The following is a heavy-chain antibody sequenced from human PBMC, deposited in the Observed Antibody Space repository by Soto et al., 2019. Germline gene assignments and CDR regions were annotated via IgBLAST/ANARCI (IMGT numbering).Heavy chain of an antibody. Sequence: PSETLSLTCAVFGGSISSYYWSWIRQPPGKGLEWIGYIYYSGSTNYNPSLKSRVTISVDTSKNQFSLKLSSVTAADTAVYYCARNGVGATTRANYYYYGMDVWGQGTTVTVSS. CDR1: GGSISSYY. D-gene: IGHD1-26*01. CDR2: IYYSGST. CDR3: ARNGVGATTRANYYYYGMDV. J-gene: IGHJ6*02. V-gene: IGHV4-59*08.